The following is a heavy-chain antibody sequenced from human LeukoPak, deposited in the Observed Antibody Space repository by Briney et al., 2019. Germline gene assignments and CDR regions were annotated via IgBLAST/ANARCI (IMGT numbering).Heavy chain of an antibody. CDR3: ARDPRYSGYDTEFDY. V-gene: IGHV3-48*02. D-gene: IGHD5-12*01. Sequence: GSLRLSCAASGFTFSSYSMNWVRQAPGKGLEWVSYISSSSSTIYYADSVKGRFTISRDNAKNSLYLQMNSLRDEDTAVYYCARDPRYSGYDTEFDYWGQGTLVTVSS. J-gene: IGHJ4*02. CDR2: ISSSSSTI. CDR1: GFTFSSYS.